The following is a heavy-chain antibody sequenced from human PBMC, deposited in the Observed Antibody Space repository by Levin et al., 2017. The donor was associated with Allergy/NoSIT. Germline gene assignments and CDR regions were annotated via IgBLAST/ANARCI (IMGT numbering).Heavy chain of an antibody. CDR2: ITNGGST. CDR3: AKNLGLDVNWDAGFED. J-gene: IGHJ4*02. Sequence: PGGSLRLSCAVSGFTFSIYGMTWVRQAPGKGLEWVSSITNGGSTFYGDSVKGRFTISRDNAKNTLYLQMNSLRAEDTAVYYCAKNLGLDVNWDAGFEDWGQGILVTVSS. D-gene: IGHD1-20*01. CDR1: GFTFSIYG. V-gene: IGHV3-23*01.